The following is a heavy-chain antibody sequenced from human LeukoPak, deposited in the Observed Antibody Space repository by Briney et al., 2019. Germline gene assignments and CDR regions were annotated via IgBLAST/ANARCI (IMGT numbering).Heavy chain of an antibody. V-gene: IGHV4-59*11. D-gene: IGHD5-24*01. Sequence: SETLSLTCTVSGDSIRSHYCAWIRQPPGKGLEWIGHIYNSATTDYNPSFKSRVTISLDTSKKQFSLKMTSVTALDSAVYYCARGGEGYNDDAFEVWGLGAAVTVSS. CDR3: ARGGEGYNDDAFEV. CDR2: IYNSATT. CDR1: GDSIRSHY. J-gene: IGHJ3*01.